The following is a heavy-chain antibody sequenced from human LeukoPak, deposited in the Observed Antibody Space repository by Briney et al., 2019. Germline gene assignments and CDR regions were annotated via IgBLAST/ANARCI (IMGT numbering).Heavy chain of an antibody. CDR2: IYTSGST. V-gene: IGHV4-61*02. CDR3: ARELRFLEWATKP. J-gene: IGHJ5*02. CDR1: GGSISSGSYY. Sequence: SETLSLTCTVSGGSISSGSYYWSWLRQPAGKGLEWIGRIYTSGSTNYNPSLKSRVTISVDTSKNQFSLKLSSVTAADTAVYYCARELRFLEWATKPWGQGTLVTVSS. D-gene: IGHD3-3*01.